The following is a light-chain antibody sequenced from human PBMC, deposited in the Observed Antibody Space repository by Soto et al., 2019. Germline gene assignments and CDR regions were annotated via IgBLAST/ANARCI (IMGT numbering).Light chain of an antibody. CDR2: EVF. CDR1: SSDVGGYNY. CDR3: CSYTTTSTFV. V-gene: IGLV2-14*03. J-gene: IGLJ2*01. Sequence: QSALTQPASVSGSPGQSITISCTGTSSDVGGYNYVSWYQQHPGKVPKLMIYEVFRRPSGISDRCSGSKSGNTASLTISGLQAEDEADYYCCSYTTTSTFVFGGGTQLTVL.